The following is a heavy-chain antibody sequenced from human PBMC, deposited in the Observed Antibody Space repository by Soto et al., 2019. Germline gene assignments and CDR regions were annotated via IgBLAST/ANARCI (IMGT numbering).Heavy chain of an antibody. V-gene: IGHV3-23*01. J-gene: IGHJ6*02. D-gene: IGHD5-18*01. CDR3: AKGNGYSYDVYYYYGMDA. CDR1: GFTFSSYA. Sequence: PGESLKISCAASGFTFSSYAMSWVRQAPGKGLEWVSTISGTGGSTYYADSVKGRFTISRDNSKNTLYLQMNSLRAEDTAVYYCAKGNGYSYDVYYYYGMDAWGQGTTVTVSS. CDR2: ISGTGGST.